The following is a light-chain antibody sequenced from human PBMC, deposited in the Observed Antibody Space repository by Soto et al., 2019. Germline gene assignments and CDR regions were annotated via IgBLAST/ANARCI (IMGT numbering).Light chain of an antibody. J-gene: IGKJ4*01. CDR1: QSVSSSY. CDR3: QQYGSSALT. Sequence: EIVLTQSPGTLSLSPGERATLSCRASQSVSSSYLAWYQQKPGQAPRLLIYGASSRATCIPDRFSGSGSGTDFTLTISRLEPEDFAVYYFQQYGSSALTFGGGTKVEIK. V-gene: IGKV3-20*01. CDR2: GAS.